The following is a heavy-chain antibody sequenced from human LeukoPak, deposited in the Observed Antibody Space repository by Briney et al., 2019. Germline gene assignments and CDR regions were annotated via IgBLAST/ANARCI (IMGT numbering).Heavy chain of an antibody. CDR1: GGSISSSSYY. D-gene: IGHD3-22*01. Sequence: SETLSLTCTVSGGSISSSSYYWGWIRQPPGKGLEWIGSIYYSGSTYYNPSLKSRVTISVDTSKNQFSLKLSSVTAADTAVYYCARFLYDSSGYYFDYWGQGTLVTVSS. CDR3: ARFLYDSSGYYFDY. J-gene: IGHJ4*02. V-gene: IGHV4-39*07. CDR2: IYYSGST.